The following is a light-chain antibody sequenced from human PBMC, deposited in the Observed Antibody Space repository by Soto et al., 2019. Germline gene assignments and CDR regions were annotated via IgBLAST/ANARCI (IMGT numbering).Light chain of an antibody. V-gene: IGKV1-39*01. CDR3: QQTYSTPLT. J-gene: IGKJ4*01. Sequence: DIQMTQSPSSLSASVGDRITITCRASQSISRYLNWYQHKPGKAPKLLINAASSLERGVPSRFSGGGSGTDSTLNISSLQPDDFATYYCQQTYSTPLTFGGGTRWIS. CDR2: AAS. CDR1: QSISRY.